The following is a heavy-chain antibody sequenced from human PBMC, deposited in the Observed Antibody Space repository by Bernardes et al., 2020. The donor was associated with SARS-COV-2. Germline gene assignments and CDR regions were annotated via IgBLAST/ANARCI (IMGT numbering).Heavy chain of an antibody. Sequence: SETLSLTCAVYGGSFSGYYWSWIRQPPGKGLEWIGEINHSGSTNYNPSLKSRVTISVDTSKNQFSLKLSSVTAADTAVYYCARVRYYDSSGYYHWGQGTLVTVSS. CDR3: ARVRYYDSSGYYH. J-gene: IGHJ5*02. CDR1: GGSFSGYY. V-gene: IGHV4-34*01. CDR2: INHSGST. D-gene: IGHD3-22*01.